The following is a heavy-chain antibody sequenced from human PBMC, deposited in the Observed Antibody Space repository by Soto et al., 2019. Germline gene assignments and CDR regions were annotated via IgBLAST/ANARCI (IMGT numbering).Heavy chain of an antibody. CDR1: GFTVSDS. CDR2: IHSDGST. D-gene: IGHD6-19*01. V-gene: IGHV3-53*01. Sequence: HPRGSLRLSCSVAGFTVSDSMSWVRQAPGKGLECVSFIHSDGSTHYTDSVRGRFTISRDNSKNTLYLQMDRLRVDDTAVYFCARDASGPFDYWGQGTLVTVSS. J-gene: IGHJ4*02. CDR3: ARDASGPFDY.